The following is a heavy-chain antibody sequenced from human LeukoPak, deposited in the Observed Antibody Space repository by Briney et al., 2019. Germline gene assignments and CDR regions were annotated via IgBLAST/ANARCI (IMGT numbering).Heavy chain of an antibody. J-gene: IGHJ5*02. V-gene: IGHV1-18*01. D-gene: IGHD3-3*01. CDR3: ARHHNDFWSGSSNWFDP. CDR2: VSAYNGNT. CDR1: GYTFTSYG. Sequence: ASVKVSCKASGYTFTSYGISWVRQAPGQGLEWMGWVSAYNGNTNYAQKLQGRVTMTTDTSTSTAYMELRSLRSDDTAVYYCARHHNDFWSGSSNWFDPWGQGTLVTVSS.